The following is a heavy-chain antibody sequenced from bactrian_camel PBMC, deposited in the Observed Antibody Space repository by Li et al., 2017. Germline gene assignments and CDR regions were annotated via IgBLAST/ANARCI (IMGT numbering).Heavy chain of an antibody. CDR1: GSGYISGTAC. CDR2: IAPATGTT. D-gene: IGHD2*01. CDR3: AADLGWCGSRPLQREFRN. Sequence: HVQLVESGGGSVQAGGSLTLSCAASGSGYISGTACMGWFRQVPGKEREGVAAIAPATGTTFYSDSVKGRFTISHVNANNTLHLQMNSLNPEDSAVYYCAADLGWCGSRPLQREFRNWGQGTQVTVS. J-gene: IGHJ4*01. V-gene: IGHV3S54*01.